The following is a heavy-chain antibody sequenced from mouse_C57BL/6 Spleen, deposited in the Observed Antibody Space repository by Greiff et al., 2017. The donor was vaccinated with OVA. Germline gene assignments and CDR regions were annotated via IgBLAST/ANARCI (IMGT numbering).Heavy chain of an antibody. J-gene: IGHJ3*01. CDR2: IWSGGST. Sequence: QVHVKQSGPGLVQPSQSLSITCTVSGFSLTSYGVHWVRQSPGKGLEWLGVIWSGGSTDYNAAFISRLSISKDNSKSQVFFKMNSLQADDTAIYYCARSNYDYEVPGWFAYWGQGTLVTVSA. D-gene: IGHD2-4*01. CDR1: GFSLTSYG. V-gene: IGHV2-2*01. CDR3: ARSNYDYEVPGWFAY.